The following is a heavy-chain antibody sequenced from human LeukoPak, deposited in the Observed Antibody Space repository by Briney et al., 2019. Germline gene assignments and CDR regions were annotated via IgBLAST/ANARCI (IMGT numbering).Heavy chain of an antibody. CDR2: IRSKAYGGTT. V-gene: IGHV3-49*04. CDR3: TRRIAAAGNVHFDY. D-gene: IGHD6-13*01. J-gene: IGHJ4*02. CDR1: GFTFGDHA. Sequence: GGSLRLSCTASGFTFGDHAMSWVRQAPGKGLEWVGFIRSKAYGGTTEYAASVKGRFTISRDDSKSIAYLQMNSLKTEDTAVYYCTRRIAAAGNVHFDYWGQGTLVTVSS.